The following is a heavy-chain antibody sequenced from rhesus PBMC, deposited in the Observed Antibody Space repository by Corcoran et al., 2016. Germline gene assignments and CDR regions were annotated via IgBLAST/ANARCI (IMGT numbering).Heavy chain of an antibody. CDR3: ARDIAAALFDY. Sequence: QVQLQESGPGVVKPSETLSLTCAVSGGSISGGYDWSWIRQPPGKGLEWIGYIYGSSGSTKYNPSLKNRVTISKDASKNEFSLNVSSVTTADTAVYYCARDIAAALFDYWGQGVLVTVSS. V-gene: IGHV4-76*01. J-gene: IGHJ4*01. CDR2: IYGSSGST. CDR1: GGSISGGYD. D-gene: IGHD6-25*01.